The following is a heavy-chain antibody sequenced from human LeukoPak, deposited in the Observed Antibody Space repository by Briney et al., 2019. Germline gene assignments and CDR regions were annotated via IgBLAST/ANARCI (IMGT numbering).Heavy chain of an antibody. CDR2: IYIGGNT. CDR3: ARLKGSMGIAVAEYYFDY. Sequence: GGSLRLSCAASGFTFSNAGMNWVRQAPGKGLEWVSLIYIGGNTFYADSVKGRFTISRDNSKNTLYLQMNSLRAEDTAVYYCARLKGSMGIAVAEYYFDYWGQGTLVTVSS. J-gene: IGHJ4*02. CDR1: GFTFSNAG. V-gene: IGHV3-53*01. D-gene: IGHD6-19*01.